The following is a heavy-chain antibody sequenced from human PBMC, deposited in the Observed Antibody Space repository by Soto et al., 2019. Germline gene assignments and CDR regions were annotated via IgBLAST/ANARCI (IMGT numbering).Heavy chain of an antibody. CDR2: INSDGSST. CDR3: ARDRRTGDYYYYMDV. Sequence: PGGSLRLSCAASGFTFSSYWMHWVRQAPGKGLVWVSRINSDGSSTSYADSVKGRFTISRDNAKNTLYLQMNSLRAEDTAVYYCARDRRTGDYYYYMDVWGKGTTVTVS. D-gene: IGHD3-9*01. CDR1: GFTFSSYW. J-gene: IGHJ6*03. V-gene: IGHV3-74*01.